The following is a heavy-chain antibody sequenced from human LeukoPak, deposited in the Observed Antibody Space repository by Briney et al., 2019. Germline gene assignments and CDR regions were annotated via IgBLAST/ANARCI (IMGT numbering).Heavy chain of an antibody. D-gene: IGHD2-2*01. J-gene: IGHJ4*02. Sequence: GGSLRLSCAVSGFTFSSYSINWVRQAPGKGLEWIANVNPDMSEKNYVESVKGRFTISRDKVKNSLYLQMNSLRGDDTAVYYCARDGLPVALDKWGQGTLVTVSS. CDR1: GFTFSSYS. CDR2: VNPDMSEK. V-gene: IGHV3-7*01. CDR3: ARDGLPVALDK.